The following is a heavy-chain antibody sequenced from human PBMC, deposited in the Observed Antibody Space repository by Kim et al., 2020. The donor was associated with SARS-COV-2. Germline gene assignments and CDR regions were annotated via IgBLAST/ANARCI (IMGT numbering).Heavy chain of an antibody. V-gene: IGHV3-43*01. J-gene: IGHJ6*02. D-gene: IGHD3-3*01. Sequence: GGSLRLSCAASGFTFDDYTMHWVRQAPGKGLEWVSLISWDGGSTYYADSVKGRFTISRDNSKNSLYLQMNSLRTEDTALYYCAKDFRKDYDFWSGYTAYYYYGMDVWGQGTTVTVSS. CDR3: AKDFRKDYDFWSGYTAYYYYGMDV. CDR1: GFTFDDYT. CDR2: ISWDGGST.